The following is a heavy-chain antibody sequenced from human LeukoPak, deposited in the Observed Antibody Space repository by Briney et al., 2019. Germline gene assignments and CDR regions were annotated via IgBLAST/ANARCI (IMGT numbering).Heavy chain of an antibody. CDR2: FDPEDGET. Sequence: ASVKVSCKVSGYTLTELSMHWVRQAPGKGLEWMGGFDPEDGETIYAQKFQGRVTVTEDTSTDTAYMELSSLRSEDTAVYYCATDLISYGSGSYSGICSGYWGQGTLVTVSS. D-gene: IGHD3-10*01. CDR1: GYTLTELS. V-gene: IGHV1-24*01. J-gene: IGHJ4*02. CDR3: ATDLISYGSGSYSGICSGY.